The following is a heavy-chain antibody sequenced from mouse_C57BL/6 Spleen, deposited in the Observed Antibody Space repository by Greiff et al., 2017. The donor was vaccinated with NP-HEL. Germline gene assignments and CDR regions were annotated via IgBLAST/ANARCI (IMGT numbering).Heavy chain of an antibody. CDR1: GYTFTDYN. V-gene: IGHV1-22*01. CDR3: ARRGARGYLDV. Sequence: VQLKQSGPELVKPGASVKMSCKASGYTFTDYNMHWVKQSPGKSLEWIGYINPNNGGTSYNQKFKGKATLTVNKSSNTAYMELRSLTSEESAVYYCARRGARGYLDVWGTGTTVTVSS. CDR2: INPNNGGT. J-gene: IGHJ1*03.